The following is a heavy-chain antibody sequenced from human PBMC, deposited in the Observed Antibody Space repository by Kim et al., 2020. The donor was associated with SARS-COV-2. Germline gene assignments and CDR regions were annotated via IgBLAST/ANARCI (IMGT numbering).Heavy chain of an antibody. V-gene: IGHV3-21*01. Sequence: GGSLRLSCAASGFTFSSYSMNWVRQAPGKGLEWVSSISSSSSYIYYADSVKGRFTISRDNAKNSLYLQMNSLRAEDTAVYYCARGGSSSSIGYYYGMDVWGQGTTVTVSS. J-gene: IGHJ6*02. CDR2: ISSSSSYI. D-gene: IGHD6-13*01. CDR1: GFTFSSYS. CDR3: ARGGSSSSIGYYYGMDV.